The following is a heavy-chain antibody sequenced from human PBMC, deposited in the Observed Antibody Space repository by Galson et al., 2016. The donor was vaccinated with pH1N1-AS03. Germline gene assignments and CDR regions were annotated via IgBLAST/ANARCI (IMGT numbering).Heavy chain of an antibody. J-gene: IGHJ4*02. Sequence: SLRLSCAASGFTFSIYAMSWVRQAPGKGLEWVSTISGSGTGTYYADSVRGRFTISRDNAENTLYLQMNSLRAEDTAVYYCAKEGGLPSEGGTYFDSWGPGTLVPVSS. CDR1: GFTFSIYA. CDR3: AKEGGLPSEGGTYFDS. CDR2: ISGSGTGT. V-gene: IGHV3-23*01. D-gene: IGHD1-26*01.